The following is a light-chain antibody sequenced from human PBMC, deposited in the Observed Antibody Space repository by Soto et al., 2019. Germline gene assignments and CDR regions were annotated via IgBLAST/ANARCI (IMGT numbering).Light chain of an antibody. J-gene: IGLJ3*02. CDR1: SGHSSYI. CDR3: ETWDSNTRV. Sequence: QPVLTQSSSASASLGSSVRLTCTLSSGHSSYIIAWHQQQPGKAPRYLMKVESTGSYNKGSGLPDRFSGSSSGADRYLTISNLQSEDEADYYCETWDSNTRVFGGGTKLTVL. V-gene: IGLV4-60*03. CDR2: VESTGSY.